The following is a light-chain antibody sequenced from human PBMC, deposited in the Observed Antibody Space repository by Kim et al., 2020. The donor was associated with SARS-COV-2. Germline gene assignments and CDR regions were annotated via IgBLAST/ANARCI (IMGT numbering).Light chain of an antibody. J-gene: IGKJ2*03. CDR3: QQYNNSPPNS. CDR2: CAS. CDR1: QSVSSN. Sequence: VSPGERASLSCRASQSVSSNLSWYQQKPGQAPRLLIYCASTRATGIPARFSGSGSGTEVTLTISSLQSEDFAVYYCQQYNNSPPNSFGQGTKLEI. V-gene: IGKV3-15*01.